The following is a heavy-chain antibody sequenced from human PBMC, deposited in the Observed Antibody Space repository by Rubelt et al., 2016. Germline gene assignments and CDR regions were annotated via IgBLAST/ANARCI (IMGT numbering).Heavy chain of an antibody. D-gene: IGHD3-22*01. J-gene: IGHJ4*02. V-gene: IGHV4-4*02. Sequence: WVRQPPGKGLEWIGEIYHSGSTNYNPSLKSRVTISVDKSKNQFSLKLSSVTAADTAVYYCANYDSSGYYVDYWGQGTLVTVSS. CDR2: IYHSGST. CDR3: ANYDSSGYYVDY.